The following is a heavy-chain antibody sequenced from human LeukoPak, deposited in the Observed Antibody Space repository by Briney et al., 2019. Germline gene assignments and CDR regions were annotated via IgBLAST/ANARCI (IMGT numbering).Heavy chain of an antibody. CDR3: ARDQVGIFDY. Sequence: GSLRLSCAASGFSFTNYWMSWVRQAPGKGPEWVANIDQGGSERNYEDSVRGRFTISRDNARNSLYLQLNSLRADDTAIYYCARDQVGIFDYWGQGTLVTVSS. CDR2: IDQGGSER. J-gene: IGHJ4*02. CDR1: GFSFTNYW. D-gene: IGHD1-26*01. V-gene: IGHV3-7*01.